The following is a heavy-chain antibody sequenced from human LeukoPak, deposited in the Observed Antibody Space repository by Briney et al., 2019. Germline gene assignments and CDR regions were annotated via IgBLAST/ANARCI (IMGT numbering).Heavy chain of an antibody. V-gene: IGHV4-31*03. J-gene: IGHJ4*02. Sequence: SQTLSLTCTVSGGSISSGGYYWSWIRQHRGKGLEWIGYIYYTGSTYYNPSLKSRVTISVDTSKNQFSLKLSSVTAADTAVYYCAREDRRTQTAFDYWGQGTLVTVSS. D-gene: IGHD1-7*01. CDR3: AREDRRTQTAFDY. CDR1: GGSISSGGYY. CDR2: IYYTGST.